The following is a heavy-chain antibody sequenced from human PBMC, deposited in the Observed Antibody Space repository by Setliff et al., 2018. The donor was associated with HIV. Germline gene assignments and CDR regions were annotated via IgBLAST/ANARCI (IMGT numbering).Heavy chain of an antibody. J-gene: IGHJ4*02. V-gene: IGHV4-59*08. CDR2: IYNSAST. CDR1: GDSISTDY. Sequence: SETLSLTCTVSGDSISTDYWTWIRQPPGKGLAWIGYIYNSASTSYNPSLKSRVTISVDTSKNQYSLKLSSVIAADTAVYYCARHSPSDYWGQGTLVTVSS. CDR3: ARHSPSDY.